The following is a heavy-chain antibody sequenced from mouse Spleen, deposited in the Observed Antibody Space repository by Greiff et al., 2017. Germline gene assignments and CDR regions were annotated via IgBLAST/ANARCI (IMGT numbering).Heavy chain of an antibody. CDR2: INPYNGDT. D-gene: IGHD4-1*01. CDR3: ARGLLGRDYFDY. V-gene: IGHV1-20*01. CDR1: GYSFTGYF. Sequence: EVQLQQSGPELVKPGASVKISCTASGYSFTGYFMNWVKQSHGKSLEWIGRINPYNGDTFYNQKFKGKATLTVDKSSSTAYMQFSSLTSEDSAIYYGARGLLGRDYFDYWGQGTTLTVSS. J-gene: IGHJ2*01.